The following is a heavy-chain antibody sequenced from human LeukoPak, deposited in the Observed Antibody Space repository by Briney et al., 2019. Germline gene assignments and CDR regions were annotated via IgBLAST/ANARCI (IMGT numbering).Heavy chain of an antibody. V-gene: IGHV3-21*01. CDR2: ISGSSRHK. Sequence: GGSLRLSCAASGFTFSSYTMNWVRQAPGKGLEWVSSISGSSRHKYYADSVKGRITISRDNAKNSLYLQMNSLRAEDTAVYYCARDPYDILTGYSYYFDYWGQGTLVTVSS. CDR1: GFTFSSYT. J-gene: IGHJ4*02. D-gene: IGHD3-9*01. CDR3: ARDPYDILTGYSYYFDY.